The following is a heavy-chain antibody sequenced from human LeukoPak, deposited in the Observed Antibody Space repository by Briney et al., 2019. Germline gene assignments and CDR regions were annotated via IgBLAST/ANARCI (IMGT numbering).Heavy chain of an antibody. CDR2: IYYSGST. CDR1: GGSISSSSYY. J-gene: IGHJ4*02. D-gene: IGHD6-13*01. V-gene: IGHV4-39*01. CDR3: AGSSWYGTFDY. Sequence: PSETLSLTCTVSGGSISSSSYYWGWIRQPPGKGLEWTGSIYYSGSTYYNPSLKSRVTISVDTSKNQFSLKLSSVTAADTAVYYCAGSSWYGTFDYWGQGTLVTVSS.